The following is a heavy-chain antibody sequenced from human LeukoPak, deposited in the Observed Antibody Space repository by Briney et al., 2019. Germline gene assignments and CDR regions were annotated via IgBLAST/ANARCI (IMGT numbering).Heavy chain of an antibody. CDR1: GSTFSSYG. Sequence: PGRSLRLSCAASGSTFSSYGMHWVRQAPGKGLEWVAVISYDGSNKYYADSVKGRFTISRDNSKNTLYLQMNSLRAEDTAVYYCAKDLPWFDPWGQGTLVTVSS. CDR3: AKDLPWFDP. CDR2: ISYDGSNK. J-gene: IGHJ5*02. V-gene: IGHV3-30*18.